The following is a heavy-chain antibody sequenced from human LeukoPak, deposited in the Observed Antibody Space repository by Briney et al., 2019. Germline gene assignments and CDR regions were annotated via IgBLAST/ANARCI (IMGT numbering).Heavy chain of an antibody. V-gene: IGHV4-59*12. D-gene: IGHD3-16*01. CDR1: GGSISSYY. CDR2: IYYSGST. J-gene: IGHJ4*02. CDR3: ARDLRWGNDNDY. Sequence: TSETLSLTCTVSGGSISSYYWSWIRQPPGKGLEWIGYIYYSGSTNYNPSLKSRVTISVDTSKNQFSLKLSSVTAADTAVYYCARDLRWGNDNDYWGQGTLVTVSS.